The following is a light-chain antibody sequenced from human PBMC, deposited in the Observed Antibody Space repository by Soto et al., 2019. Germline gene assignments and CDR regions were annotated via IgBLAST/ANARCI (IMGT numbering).Light chain of an antibody. CDR2: EGT. CDR3: YSYAGENLYV. V-gene: IGLV2-23*01. CDR1: SSDVGSYNL. Sequence: QSALTQSASVYASPGQAITIPYTGTSSDVGSYNLVSWFQQHPGKVPKLLIYEGTKRPSGLSDRFSGSKSGTTASLTISGLQAEDEAHYYCYSYAGENLYVFGTGTKVTVL. J-gene: IGLJ1*01.